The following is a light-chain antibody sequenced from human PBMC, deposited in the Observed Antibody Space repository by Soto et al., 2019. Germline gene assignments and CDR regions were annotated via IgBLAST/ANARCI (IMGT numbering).Light chain of an antibody. J-gene: IGLJ1*01. V-gene: IGLV2-14*01. Sequence: QSALTQPASVSGSPGQSITISCTGTSSDVGAYKYVSWYQQHPGQAPKLLIYQVSNRPSGVSNRFSGSKSGNTASLTISGLQAEDEADYDCCSYTSSSPYVFGTGTKVTVL. CDR3: CSYTSSSPYV. CDR1: SSDVGAYKY. CDR2: QVS.